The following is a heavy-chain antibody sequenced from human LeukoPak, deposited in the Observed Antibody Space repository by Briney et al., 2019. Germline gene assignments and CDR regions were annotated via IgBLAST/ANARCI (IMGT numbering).Heavy chain of an antibody. CDR3: ATGYGSGSYYLGY. D-gene: IGHD3-10*01. Sequence: ASVKVSCKASGYTFTDYYMHWVRQAPGQGLEWMGWINPNSGGTNYAQKFQGRVTMTEDTSTDTAYMELSSLRSEDTAVYYCATGYGSGSYYLGYWGQGTLVTVSS. CDR1: GYTFTDYY. V-gene: IGHV1-2*02. CDR2: INPNSGGT. J-gene: IGHJ4*02.